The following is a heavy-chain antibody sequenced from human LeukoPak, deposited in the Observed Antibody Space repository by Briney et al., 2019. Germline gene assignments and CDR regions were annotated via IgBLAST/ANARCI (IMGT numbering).Heavy chain of an antibody. CDR1: GYTFTSYA. D-gene: IGHD6-13*01. Sequence: GASVKVSCKATGYTFTSYAMNWVRQAPGQGLEWMGWINTNTGNPTYAQGFTGRFVFSLDTSVSTAYLQISSLKAEDTAVYYCARDGNGKQQLADPGDAFDIWGQGTMVTVSS. CDR2: INTNTGNP. J-gene: IGHJ3*02. V-gene: IGHV7-4-1*02. CDR3: ARDGNGKQQLADPGDAFDI.